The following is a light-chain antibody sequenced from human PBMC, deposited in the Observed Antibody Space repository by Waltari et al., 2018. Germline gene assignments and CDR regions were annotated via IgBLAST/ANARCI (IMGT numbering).Light chain of an antibody. Sequence: DFQMNQYPSSLSASVGDSVTITCQSIQDISNYLNWYQQKPGKSPKLLIYDASNLETGVPSRFSGSGSGTDFTFTISSLQPEDIATYYCQQYDNLPLTFGPGTKVNIK. CDR1: QDISNY. CDR2: DAS. V-gene: IGKV1-33*01. J-gene: IGKJ3*01. CDR3: QQYDNLPLT.